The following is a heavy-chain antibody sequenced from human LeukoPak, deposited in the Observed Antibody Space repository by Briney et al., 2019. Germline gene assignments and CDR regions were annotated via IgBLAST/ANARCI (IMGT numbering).Heavy chain of an antibody. Sequence: SETLSLTCTVSGGSISSSNWWSWVRQPPGKGLEWIGEIYHSGSTNYNPSLKSRVTISVDKSKNQFSLKLSSVTAADTAVYYCARHFYGGSGAFDIWGQGTMVTVSS. V-gene: IGHV4-4*02. CDR2: IYHSGST. CDR3: ARHFYGGSGAFDI. CDR1: GGSISSSNW. J-gene: IGHJ3*02. D-gene: IGHD4-23*01.